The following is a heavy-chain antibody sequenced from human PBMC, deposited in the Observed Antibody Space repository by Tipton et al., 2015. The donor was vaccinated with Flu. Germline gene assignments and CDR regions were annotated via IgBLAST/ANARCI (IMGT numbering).Heavy chain of an antibody. D-gene: IGHD3-3*01. CDR1: GGSTSSSSYY. CDR3: SRSVILTMYYFES. V-gene: IGHV4-39*02. CDR2: IYYTGYT. J-gene: IGHJ4*02. Sequence: TLSLTCTVSGGSTSSSSYYWGWIRQPPGKGLEWIGSIYYTGYTYYNSSLKSRATLSVDTSNDRFSLRLSSVTAADTGVYYCSRSVILTMYYFESWGQGTLVTVSS.